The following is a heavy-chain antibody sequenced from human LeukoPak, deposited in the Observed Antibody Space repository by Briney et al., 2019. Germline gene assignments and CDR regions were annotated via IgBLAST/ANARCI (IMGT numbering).Heavy chain of an antibody. CDR1: GYTFTNYA. CDR3: ARVLRAASGSSRWFDP. V-gene: IGHV1-2*02. J-gene: IGHJ5*02. Sequence: ASVKVSCKASGYTFTNYAISWVRQAPGQGLEWMGWINPNSGGTNYAQKFQGRVTMTRDTSISTAYMELSRLRFDDTAVYYCARVLRAASGSSRWFDPWGQGTLVTVSS. D-gene: IGHD6-13*01. CDR2: INPNSGGT.